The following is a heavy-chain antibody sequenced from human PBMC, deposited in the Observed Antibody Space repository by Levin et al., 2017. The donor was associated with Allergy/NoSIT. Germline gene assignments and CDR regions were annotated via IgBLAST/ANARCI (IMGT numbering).Heavy chain of an antibody. CDR2: MSYDGSIK. V-gene: IGHV3-30-3*01. CDR1: GFTFSSYG. Sequence: GGSLRLSCAASGFTFSSYGMHWVRQAPGKGLEWVAVMSYDGSIKDYADFVKGRFTISRDNSKNTLYLQMNSLRVEDTAVYYCARIGAARYCGGDCYSPYWGQGTLVTVSS. J-gene: IGHJ4*02. CDR3: ARIGAARYCGGDCYSPY. D-gene: IGHD2-21*02.